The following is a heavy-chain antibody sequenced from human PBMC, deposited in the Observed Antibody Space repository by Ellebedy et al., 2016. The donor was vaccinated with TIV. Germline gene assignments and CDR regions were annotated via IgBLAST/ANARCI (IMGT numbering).Heavy chain of an antibody. CDR1: GFTFVDYG. D-gene: IGHD6-13*01. CDR2: IWYDGSNK. Sequence: GESLKISCSASGFTFVDYGMHWVRQAPGKGLEWVAVIWYDGSNKYYADSVKGRFTISRDNSKNTLYLQMNSLRAEDTAVYYCARPRGIAAASPPDYWGQGTLVTVSS. CDR3: ARPRGIAAASPPDY. J-gene: IGHJ4*02. V-gene: IGHV3-33*08.